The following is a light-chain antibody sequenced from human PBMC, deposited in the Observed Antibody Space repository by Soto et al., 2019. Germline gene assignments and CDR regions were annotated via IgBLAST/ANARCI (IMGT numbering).Light chain of an antibody. V-gene: IGLV1-44*01. CDR1: GSNIGSNS. CDR3: AAWDDSLNGVV. Sequence: QSVLTQPPSASGTPGQRVTISCSGSGSNIGSNSVNWYQQLPGTAPKLLIYSNNQRLSGVPDRFSGSRSGTSASLAISGLQSEDEADYYCAAWDDSLNGVVFGVGTKMTVL. CDR2: SNN. J-gene: IGLJ2*01.